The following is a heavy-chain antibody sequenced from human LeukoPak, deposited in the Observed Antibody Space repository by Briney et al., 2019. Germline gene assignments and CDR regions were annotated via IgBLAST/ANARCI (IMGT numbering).Heavy chain of an antibody. Sequence: SVKVSCKASGGTFSSYAISWVRQAPGQGLEWMGGIIPIFGTANYAQKFQGRVTITADESTSTAYMELSSLRSEDTAVYYCARGRERWPQFEGPYYFDYWGQGTLVTVSS. CDR1: GGTFSSYA. J-gene: IGHJ4*02. V-gene: IGHV1-69*13. CDR3: ARGRERWPQFEGPYYFDY. CDR2: IIPIFGTA. D-gene: IGHD5-24*01.